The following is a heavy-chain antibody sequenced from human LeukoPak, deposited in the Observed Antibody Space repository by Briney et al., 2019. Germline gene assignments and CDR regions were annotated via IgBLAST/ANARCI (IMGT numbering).Heavy chain of an antibody. Sequence: PSETLSLTCTVSGGSISSSSYYWGWIRQPPGKGLEWIGSIYYSGSTYYNPSLKSRVTISVDTSKNQFSLKLSSVTAADTAVYYCARRPRGIQLWLPVYHFDYWGQGTLVTVSS. CDR1: GGSISSSSYY. CDR3: ARRPRGIQLWLPVYHFDY. V-gene: IGHV4-39*01. J-gene: IGHJ4*02. CDR2: IYYSGST. D-gene: IGHD5-18*01.